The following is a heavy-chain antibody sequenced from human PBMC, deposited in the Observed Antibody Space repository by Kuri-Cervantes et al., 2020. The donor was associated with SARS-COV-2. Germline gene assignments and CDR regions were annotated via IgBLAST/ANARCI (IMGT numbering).Heavy chain of an antibody. Sequence: GGSLRLSCAASGLSFNIHTMYWVRQAPGKGLEYVSAISPDGANTYYADSVKGRFTISRDNAKNSLYLQMNSLRAEDTAVYYCASAYSSGPYYFDYWGQGTLVTVSS. V-gene: IGHV3-64*04. CDR3: ASAYSSGPYYFDY. CDR2: ISPDGANT. D-gene: IGHD6-19*01. J-gene: IGHJ4*02. CDR1: GLSFNIHT.